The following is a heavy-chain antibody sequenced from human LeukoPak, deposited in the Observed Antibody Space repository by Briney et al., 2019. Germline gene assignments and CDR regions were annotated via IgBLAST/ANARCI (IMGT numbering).Heavy chain of an antibody. V-gene: IGHV5-10-1*01. J-gene: IGHJ4*02. CDR1: GYSFTSYW. Sequence: GESLKVSCKGSGYSFTSYWISWVRQMPGKGLEWMGRIDPSDSYTNYSPSFQGHVTISADKSISTAYLQWSSLKASDTAMYYCATHVIAAAAAAFDYWGQGTLVTVSS. CDR3: ATHVIAAAAAAFDY. D-gene: IGHD6-13*01. CDR2: IDPSDSYT.